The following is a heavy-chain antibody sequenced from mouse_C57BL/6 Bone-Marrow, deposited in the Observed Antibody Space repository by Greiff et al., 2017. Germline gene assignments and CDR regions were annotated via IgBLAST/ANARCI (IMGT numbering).Heavy chain of an antibody. V-gene: IGHV1-81*01. CDR3: ARGPGGLDY. D-gene: IGHD3-3*01. J-gene: IGHJ2*01. Sequence: VQLVESGAELARPGASVKLSCKASGYTFTSYGISWVKQRTGQGLEWIGEIYPRSGNTYYNEKFKGKATLTADKSSSTAYMELRSRTSEDSAVYFCARGPGGLDYWGQGTTLTVSS. CDR1: GYTFTSYG. CDR2: IYPRSGNT.